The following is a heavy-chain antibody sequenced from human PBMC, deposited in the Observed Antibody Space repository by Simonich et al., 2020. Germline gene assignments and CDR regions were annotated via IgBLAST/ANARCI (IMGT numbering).Heavy chain of an antibody. CDR3: ARCGLVNYDILTGYHNWFDP. CDR1: GGSFSGYY. J-gene: IGHJ5*02. Sequence: QVQLQQWGAGLLKPSETLSLTCAVYGGSFSGYYWSGTRQPPGQGLEWIGEFNHSGRPNYNPSFQRRVSISVDTSKNQFSLKLSSVTAADTAVYYCARCGLVNYDILTGYHNWFDPWGQGTLVTVSS. D-gene: IGHD3-9*01. CDR2: FNHSGRP. V-gene: IGHV4-34*01.